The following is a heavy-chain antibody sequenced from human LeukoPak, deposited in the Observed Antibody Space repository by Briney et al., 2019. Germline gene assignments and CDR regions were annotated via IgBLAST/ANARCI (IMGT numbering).Heavy chain of an antibody. CDR1: GFTFKNAW. V-gene: IGHV3-15*01. D-gene: IGHD4-23*01. J-gene: IGHJ4*02. Sequence: GGFLRLSCAASGFTFKNAWMSWVRQAPGKGLEWVGRIKSKSDGGTTDYAAPVTGRFTISRDDSKSTLYLQMNSLKTEDTAVYYCRRGGNSVDYWGQGTLVTVSS. CDR2: IKSKSDGGTT. CDR3: RRGGNSVDY.